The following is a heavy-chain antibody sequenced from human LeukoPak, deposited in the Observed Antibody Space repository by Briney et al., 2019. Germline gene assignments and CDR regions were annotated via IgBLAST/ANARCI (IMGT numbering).Heavy chain of an antibody. D-gene: IGHD3-9*01. CDR2: ISGSGGST. Sequence: GGSLRLSCAASGFTFSSYGMSWVRQAPGKGLEWVSAISGSGGSTYYADSVKGRFTISRDNSKNTLYLQMNSLRAEDTAVYYCAKDILSGTDYDILTGYYMYFDYWGQGTLVTVSS. CDR1: GFTFSSYG. CDR3: AKDILSGTDYDILTGYYMYFDY. V-gene: IGHV3-23*01. J-gene: IGHJ4*02.